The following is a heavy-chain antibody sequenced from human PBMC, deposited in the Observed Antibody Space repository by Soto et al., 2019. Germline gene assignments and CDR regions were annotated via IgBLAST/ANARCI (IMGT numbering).Heavy chain of an antibody. J-gene: IGHJ3*02. D-gene: IGHD5-12*01. Sequence: ASVKVSCKASGYTFTSYAMHWVRQAPGQRLEWMGWINAGNGNTKYSQKFQGRVTSTRDTSASTAYMELSSLRSEDTAVYYCAREKLSGYVDAFDIWGQGTMVTVSS. CDR3: AREKLSGYVDAFDI. CDR1: GYTFTSYA. V-gene: IGHV1-3*01. CDR2: INAGNGNT.